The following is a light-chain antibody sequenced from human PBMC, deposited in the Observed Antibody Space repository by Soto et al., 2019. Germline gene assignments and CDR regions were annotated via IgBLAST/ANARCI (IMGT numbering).Light chain of an antibody. Sequence: QCVLTQPASVSGSPGQSITISCTGTSSDVGGYNYVSWYQQHPGKAPKLMIYDVSNRPSGVSNRFSGSKSGNTASLTISGPQAEDEADYYCSSYTSLYVFGTGTKVTVL. CDR2: DVS. CDR1: SSDVGGYNY. V-gene: IGLV2-14*01. CDR3: SSYTSLYV. J-gene: IGLJ1*01.